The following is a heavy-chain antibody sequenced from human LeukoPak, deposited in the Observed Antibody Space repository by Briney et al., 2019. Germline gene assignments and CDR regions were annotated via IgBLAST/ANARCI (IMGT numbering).Heavy chain of an antibody. Sequence: GGSLRLSCAASGFTFSSYGMHWVRQAPGKGLEWVAVISYDGSNKYYADSAKGRFTISRDNSKNTLYLQMNSLRAEDTAVYYCAKVPQPYGGNRGGAFDIWGQGTLVTVSS. CDR3: AKVPQPYGGNRGGAFDI. V-gene: IGHV3-30*18. CDR2: ISYDGSNK. CDR1: GFTFSSYG. J-gene: IGHJ3*02. D-gene: IGHD4-23*01.